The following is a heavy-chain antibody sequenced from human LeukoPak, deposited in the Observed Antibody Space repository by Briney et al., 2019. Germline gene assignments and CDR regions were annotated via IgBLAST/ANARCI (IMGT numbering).Heavy chain of an antibody. CDR2: INTDGSST. CDR3: VVWGEDSSGHRFDH. J-gene: IGHJ4*02. CDR1: GFTFNSYW. V-gene: IGHV3-74*01. Sequence: GGSLRLSCAASGFTFNSYWMHWVRQAPGKGLLWVSRINTDGSSTHYADSVKGRLTISKDNAKNMLYLQMNGLRAEDTAVYYCVVWGEDSSGHRFDHWGQGTLVTVSS. D-gene: IGHD3-22*01.